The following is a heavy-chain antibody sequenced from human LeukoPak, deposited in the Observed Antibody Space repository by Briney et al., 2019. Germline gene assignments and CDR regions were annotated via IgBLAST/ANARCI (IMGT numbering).Heavy chain of an antibody. CDR3: AKEHYYDSSGYPECFDY. D-gene: IGHD3-22*01. V-gene: IGHV3-23*01. CDR2: ISGSGGST. J-gene: IGHJ4*02. CDR1: GFTFSSYA. Sequence: GASLRLSCAASGFTFSSYAMSWVRQAPGKGLEWVSAISGSGGSTYYADSVKGRFTISRDNSKNTLYLQMNSLRAEDTAVYYCAKEHYYDSSGYPECFDYWGQGTLVTVSS.